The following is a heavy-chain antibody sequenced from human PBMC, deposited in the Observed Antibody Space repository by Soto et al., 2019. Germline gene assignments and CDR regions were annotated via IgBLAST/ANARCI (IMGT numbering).Heavy chain of an antibody. Sequence: PGGSLRLSCAASGFTFSSYGMHWVRQAPGKGLEWVAVISYDGSNKYYADSVKGRFTISRDNSKNTLYLQMNSLRAEDTAVYYCAKDLWDSSSAVGFDYWGQGTLVTVSS. CDR3: AKDLWDSSSAVGFDY. D-gene: IGHD6-6*01. V-gene: IGHV3-30*18. CDR1: GFTFSSYG. CDR2: ISYDGSNK. J-gene: IGHJ4*02.